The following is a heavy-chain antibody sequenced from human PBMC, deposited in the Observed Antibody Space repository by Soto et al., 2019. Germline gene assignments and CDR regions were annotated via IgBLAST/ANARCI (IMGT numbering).Heavy chain of an antibody. CDR1: GFTFSSYA. J-gene: IGHJ2*01. D-gene: IGHD4-17*01. CDR2: ISGSGGST. Sequence: EVQLLESEGGLVQPGGSLRLSCAASGFTFSSYAVTWVRQAPGKGLEWVSGISGSGGSTYYADSVKGRFTISRDNSKNTLFLQMNSLRDEDTAIYYCAKAVTSYWYFDLWGRGTLVIVSS. CDR3: AKAVTSYWYFDL. V-gene: IGHV3-23*01.